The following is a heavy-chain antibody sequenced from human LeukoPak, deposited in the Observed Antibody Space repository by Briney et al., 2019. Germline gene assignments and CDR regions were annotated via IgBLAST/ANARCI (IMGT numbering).Heavy chain of an antibody. D-gene: IGHD3-3*01. CDR2: ISGSGDST. J-gene: IGHJ3*02. CDR1: GFTFSNYA. Sequence: GGSLRLSCTASGFTFSNYAMNWVRQAPGKGLEWVSGISGSGDSTFYADSVKDRLTISRDNSKNTLYLQMNSLRAEDTAVYYCAKERLLEWLKTAFDIWGQGTMVTVS. V-gene: IGHV3-23*01. CDR3: AKERLLEWLKTAFDI.